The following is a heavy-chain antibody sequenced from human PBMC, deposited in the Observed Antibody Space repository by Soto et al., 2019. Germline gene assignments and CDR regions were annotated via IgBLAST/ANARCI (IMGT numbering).Heavy chain of an antibody. D-gene: IGHD3-3*01. J-gene: IGHJ6*02. Sequence: ASVKVSCKASGYTFTSYAMNWVRQAPGQGLEWMGGIKNNTGNPTYAQGFTGRFVFSLDTSVRTAYLQICSLKAEGTAVYYCARTYYDFWSGYYTGYRAGYYYGMDVWGQGTTVTVSS. CDR2: IKNNTGNP. CDR1: GYTFTSYA. V-gene: IGHV7-4-1*01. CDR3: ARTYYDFWSGYYTGYRAGYYYGMDV.